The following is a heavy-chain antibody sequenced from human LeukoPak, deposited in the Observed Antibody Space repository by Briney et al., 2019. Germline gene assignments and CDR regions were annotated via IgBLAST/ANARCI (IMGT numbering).Heavy chain of an antibody. D-gene: IGHD1-26*01. J-gene: IGHJ4*02. V-gene: IGHV4-34*01. CDR3: AREEWELLFDY. Sequence: SETLSLTCAVYGGSFSGYYWSWIRQPPGKGLEWIGEINHSGSTNYNPSLKSRVTMSVDTSKNQFSLKLSSVTAADTAVYYCAREEWELLFDYWGQGTLVTVSS. CDR1: GGSFSGYY. CDR2: INHSGST.